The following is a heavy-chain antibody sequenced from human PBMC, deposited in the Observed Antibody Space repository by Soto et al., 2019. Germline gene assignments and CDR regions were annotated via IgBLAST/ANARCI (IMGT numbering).Heavy chain of an antibody. Sequence: PSQTLSLTCAISGDSVSSNSAALNWIRQSPSRGLEWLGRTYYRSKWYNDYAVSVKSRITINPDTSKNQFSLQLNSVTPEDTAVYYCAREGYSSYGRDYYYGMDVWGQGTTVTVSS. CDR3: AREGYSSYGRDYYYGMDV. D-gene: IGHD6-13*01. CDR2: TYYRSKWYN. J-gene: IGHJ6*02. CDR1: GDSVSSNSAA. V-gene: IGHV6-1*01.